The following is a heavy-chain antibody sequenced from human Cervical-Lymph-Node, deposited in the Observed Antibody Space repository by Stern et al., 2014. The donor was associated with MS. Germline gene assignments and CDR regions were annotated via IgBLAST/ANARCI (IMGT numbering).Heavy chain of an antibody. D-gene: IGHD2-2*01. J-gene: IGHJ6*02. CDR2: ISYDGSNK. CDR1: GFTFSSYA. CDR3: AGGYCSSTSCYDYYYYYGMDV. V-gene: IGHV3-30*01. Sequence: VQLVESGGGVVQPGRSLRLSCAASGFTFSSYAMHWVRQAPGKGLEWVAVISYDGSNKYYADSVKGRFTISRDNSKNTLYLQMNSLRAEDTAVYYCAGGYCSSTSCYDYYYYYGMDVWGQGTTVTVSS.